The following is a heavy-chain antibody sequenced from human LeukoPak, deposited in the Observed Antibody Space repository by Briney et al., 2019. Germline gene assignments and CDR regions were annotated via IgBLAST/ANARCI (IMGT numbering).Heavy chain of an antibody. CDR1: GGSFSGYY. CDR2: INHSGST. D-gene: IGHD6-6*01. Sequence: KASETLSLTCAVYGGSFSGYYWSWIRQPPGKGREWIGEINHSGSTNYNPSLKSRVTISVDTSKNQFSLKLSSVTAADTAVYYCARGHAAARRRSFSFDYWGQGTLVTVSS. CDR3: ARGHAAARRRSFSFDY. V-gene: IGHV4-34*01. J-gene: IGHJ4*02.